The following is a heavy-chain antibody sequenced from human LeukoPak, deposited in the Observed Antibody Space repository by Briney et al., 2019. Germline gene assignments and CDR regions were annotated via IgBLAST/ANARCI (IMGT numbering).Heavy chain of an antibody. Sequence: GGSLRLSCAASGFTVSSHYMSWVRQAPGKGLEWVSVIYSGGSTYYADSVKGRFTISRDNSKNTLYLQMNSLRAEDTAVYYCASGPIVVVPAANSYGMDVWGKGTTVTVSS. CDR2: IYSGGST. CDR3: ASGPIVVVPAANSYGMDV. CDR1: GFTVSSHY. J-gene: IGHJ6*04. V-gene: IGHV3-53*01. D-gene: IGHD2-2*01.